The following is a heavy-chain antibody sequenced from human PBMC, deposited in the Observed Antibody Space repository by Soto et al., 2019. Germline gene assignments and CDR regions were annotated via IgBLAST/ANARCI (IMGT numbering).Heavy chain of an antibody. Sequence: QVQLVESGGVVVQPGRSLRLSFAASGFTFSSYGMHWVRQAPGTGLEWVAVISYAGSSKYYADSVKGRFTISRDNSENTLYLQMTSLRAEDTAVYYCAKGHVWIVVVIPRGGMDVWGQGTTVTVSS. CDR1: GFTFSSYG. D-gene: IGHD3-22*01. V-gene: IGHV3-30*18. J-gene: IGHJ6*02. CDR3: AKGHVWIVVVIPRGGMDV. CDR2: ISYAGSSK.